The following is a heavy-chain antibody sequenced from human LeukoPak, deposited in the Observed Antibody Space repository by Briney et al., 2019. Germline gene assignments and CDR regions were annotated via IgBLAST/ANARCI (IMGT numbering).Heavy chain of an antibody. CDR3: ARENKGQLGYWFDP. CDR1: GGSISSYY. V-gene: IGHV4-59*12. D-gene: IGHD6-13*01. J-gene: IGHJ5*02. CDR2: IYYSGST. Sequence: SETLSLTCTVSGGSISSYYWSWIRQPPGKKLEWIGYIYYSGSTNYNPSLKSRVTISVDTSKNQFSLKLSSVTAADTAVYYCARENKGQLGYWFDPWGQGTLVTVSS.